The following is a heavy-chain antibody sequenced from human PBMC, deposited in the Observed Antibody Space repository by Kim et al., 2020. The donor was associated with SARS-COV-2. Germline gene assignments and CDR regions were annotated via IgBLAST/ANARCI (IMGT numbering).Heavy chain of an antibody. J-gene: IGHJ6*02. CDR1: GGTFSSYT. CDR2: IIPILGIA. D-gene: IGHD5-18*01. CDR3: ARHEKGARKDTAMVIGALISPYYGMDV. Sequence: SVKVSCKASGGTFSSYTISWVRQAPGQGLEWMGRIIPILGIANYAQKFQGRVTITADKSTSTAYMELSSLRSEDTAVYYCARHEKGARKDTAMVIGALISPYYGMDVWGQGTTVTVSS. V-gene: IGHV1-69*02.